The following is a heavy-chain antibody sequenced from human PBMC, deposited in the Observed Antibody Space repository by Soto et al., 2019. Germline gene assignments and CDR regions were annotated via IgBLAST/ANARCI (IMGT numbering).Heavy chain of an antibody. V-gene: IGHV3-53*01. Sequence: GGPLRLSCAASGFTGSGNYMSWVRQSPGKGLEWVSVIYSGGSTYYADSVKRRFTISRDNSKNTLYLQVNSMRAEDTAVYYCARDPWSSGWYGGFDYWGQGTLVTVSS. CDR1: GFTGSGNY. D-gene: IGHD6-19*01. J-gene: IGHJ4*02. CDR2: IYSGGST. CDR3: ARDPWSSGWYGGFDY.